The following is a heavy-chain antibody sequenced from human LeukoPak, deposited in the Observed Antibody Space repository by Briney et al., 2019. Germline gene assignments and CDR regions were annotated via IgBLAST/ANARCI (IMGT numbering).Heavy chain of an antibody. V-gene: IGHV3-74*01. CDR1: GFTFSIYW. CDR2: INADGSST. CDR3: AKGHDFWSFDY. D-gene: IGHD3-3*01. J-gene: IGHJ4*02. Sequence: GGSLRLSCAASGFTFSIYWMYWVRQAPGKGLVWVSRINADGSSTNYADSVKGRFTISRDNAKNTLYLQMNSLTAEDTAVYYCAKGHDFWSFDYWGQGTLVTVSS.